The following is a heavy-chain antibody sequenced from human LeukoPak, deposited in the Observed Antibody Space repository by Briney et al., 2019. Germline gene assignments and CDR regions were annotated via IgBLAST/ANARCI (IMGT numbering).Heavy chain of an antibody. J-gene: IGHJ4*02. CDR1: GFTFSSYG. CDR2: IWYDGSNK. D-gene: IGHD6-13*01. V-gene: IGHV3-33*01. CDR3: ASRDSSSWYYFDY. Sequence: PGGSLRLSCAASGFTFSSYGMHWVRQAPGKGLEWVAVIWYDGSNKYYADSVKGRFTISRDNSKNTLYLQMNSLRAEDTAVYYCASRDSSSWYYFDYWGQGTLVTVSS.